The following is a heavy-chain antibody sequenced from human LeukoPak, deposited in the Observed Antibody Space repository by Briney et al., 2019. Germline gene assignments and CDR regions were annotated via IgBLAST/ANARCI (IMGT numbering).Heavy chain of an antibody. D-gene: IGHD6-19*01. Sequence: GGSVRVSCAASGFTFSSYSMNWVRPAPGKGLEWVSSISSSSSYIYYADSVKGRFTISRDNAKNSLYLQMNSLRAEDTAVYYCARDPLPGQWLVRGYNWFDPWGQGTLVTVSS. V-gene: IGHV3-21*01. J-gene: IGHJ5*02. CDR1: GFTFSSYS. CDR2: ISSSSSYI. CDR3: ARDPLPGQWLVRGYNWFDP.